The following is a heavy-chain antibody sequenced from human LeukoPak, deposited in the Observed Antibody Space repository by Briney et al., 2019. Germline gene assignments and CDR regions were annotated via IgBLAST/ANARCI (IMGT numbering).Heavy chain of an antibody. CDR2: ISGSGGST. CDR3: AKTSVASSSWYEDAFDI. D-gene: IGHD6-13*01. CDR1: GFTLSSYA. V-gene: IGHV3-23*01. Sequence: PGGSLRLSCAASGFTLSSYAMSWGRQAPGKGLEGVSAISGSGGSTYYADSVKGRFTISRDNSKNTLYLQMNSLRAEDTAVYYCAKTSVASSSWYEDAFDIWGQGTMVTVSS. J-gene: IGHJ3*02.